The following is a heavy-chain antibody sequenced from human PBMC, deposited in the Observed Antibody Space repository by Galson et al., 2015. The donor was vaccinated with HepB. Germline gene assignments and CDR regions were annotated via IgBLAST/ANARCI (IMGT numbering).Heavy chain of an antibody. D-gene: IGHD3-10*01. CDR2: IDPSDSYT. Sequence: QSGAEVKKPGESLKISCKGSGYSFTSYWIGWVRQMPGKGLEWMGRIDPSDSYTNYSPSFQGHVTISADKSISTAYLQWSSLKASDTAMYYCARRSRGIGGSGRSWGIVDYWGQGTLVTVSS. CDR1: GYSFTSYW. V-gene: IGHV5-10-1*01. CDR3: ARRSRGIGGSGRSWGIVDY. J-gene: IGHJ4*02.